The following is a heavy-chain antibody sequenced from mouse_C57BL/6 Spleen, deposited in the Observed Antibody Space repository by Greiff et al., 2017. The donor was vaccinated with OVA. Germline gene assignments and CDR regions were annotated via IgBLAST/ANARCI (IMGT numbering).Heavy chain of an antibody. CDR2: IRNKANNHAT. CDR3: TRGGTRFFDY. CDR1: GFTFSDAW. Sequence: EVKVVESGGGLVQPGGSMKLSCAASGFTFSDAWMDWVRQSPEKGLEWVAEIRNKANNHATYYAESVKGRFTISRDESKSSVYLQMNSLRAEDTGIYYCTRGGTRFFDYWGQGTTLTVSS. D-gene: IGHD3-3*01. J-gene: IGHJ2*01. V-gene: IGHV6-6*01.